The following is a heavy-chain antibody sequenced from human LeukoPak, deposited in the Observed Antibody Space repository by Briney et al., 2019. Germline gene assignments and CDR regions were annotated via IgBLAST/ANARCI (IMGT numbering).Heavy chain of an antibody. Sequence: SETLSLTCTVSGYSISSGYYWGWIRQPPGKGLEWIGSIYHSGSTYYNPSLKSRVTISVDTSKNQFSLKLSSVTAADTAVYYCARLTRWHSSGWTYYFDYWGQGTLVTVSS. CDR3: ARLTRWHSSGWTYYFDY. J-gene: IGHJ4*02. D-gene: IGHD6-19*01. CDR2: IYHSGST. CDR1: GYSISSGYY. V-gene: IGHV4-38-2*02.